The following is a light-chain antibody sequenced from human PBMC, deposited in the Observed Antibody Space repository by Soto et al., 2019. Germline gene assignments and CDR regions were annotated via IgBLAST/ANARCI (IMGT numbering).Light chain of an antibody. Sequence: QSVLTQPPSASGTPGQTVTISCSGGTSNIGSNAVHWYQHLPGTAPKLLMYSNNQRPSGVRDRFSGFKSDTSASLAISGLQPEDEAEYYCAAWDDSLNGPVFGGGTKVTVL. CDR1: TSNIGSNA. V-gene: IGLV1-44*01. CDR3: AAWDDSLNGPV. CDR2: SNN. J-gene: IGLJ3*02.